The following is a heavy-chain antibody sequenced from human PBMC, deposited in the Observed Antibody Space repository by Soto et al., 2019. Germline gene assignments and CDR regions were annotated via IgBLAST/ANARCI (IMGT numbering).Heavy chain of an antibody. CDR1: GSSIIGYY. CDR2: IHYSGSA. CDR3: WRGVGGSCLNWCDS. Sequence: PSETLSLTCTFSGSSIIGYYWTWIRQSPERGLEWIGYIHYSGSANYNSPLHSRLTMSLDRSLRQFSMKLAYGAVAYTPVYYLWRGVGGSCLNWCDSLGQGTLVTFAS. J-gene: IGHJ5*01. V-gene: IGHV4-59*12. D-gene: IGHD3-3*01.